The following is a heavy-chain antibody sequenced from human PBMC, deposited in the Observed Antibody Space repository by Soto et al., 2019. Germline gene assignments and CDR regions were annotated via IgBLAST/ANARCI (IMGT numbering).Heavy chain of an antibody. J-gene: IGHJ6*02. Sequence: QVQLVESGGGVVQPGGSLRLSCAASGFTFTSYAMHWVRQAPGTGLEWVAAVSYDGNDNYYADFVKGRFTISRDNSKNTLNLQMDSLIPEDTAVYSCARTSAAGTRYYGMDVWGHGTTVTVS. CDR1: GFTFTSYA. CDR2: VSYDGNDN. CDR3: ARTSAAGTRYYGMDV. V-gene: IGHV3-30-3*01. D-gene: IGHD6-13*01.